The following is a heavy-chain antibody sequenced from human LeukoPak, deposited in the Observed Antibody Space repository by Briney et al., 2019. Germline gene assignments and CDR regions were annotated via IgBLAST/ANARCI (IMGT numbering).Heavy chain of an antibody. Sequence: QPGRSLRLSCAASGFTFSSYGMHWVRQAPGKGLEWVAVIWYDGSNKYYADSVKGRFTISRDNSKNTLYLQMNSLRAEDTAVYYCAKDGYKHYYDSPDYWGQGTLVTVSS. CDR2: IWYDGSNK. J-gene: IGHJ4*02. CDR1: GFTFSSYG. D-gene: IGHD3-22*01. V-gene: IGHV3-33*06. CDR3: AKDGYKHYYDSPDY.